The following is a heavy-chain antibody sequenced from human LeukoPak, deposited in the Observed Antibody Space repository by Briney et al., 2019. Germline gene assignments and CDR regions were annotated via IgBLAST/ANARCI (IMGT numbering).Heavy chain of an antibody. CDR3: ASSPASSCLDD. J-gene: IGHJ4*02. Sequence: GGSLRLSCAASGFTFNIYTMSWVRQAPGKGLEWVSIISDNGGSTYYADSVKGRFTTSRDNSKNTLYLQMNSLRAEDTAVYYCASSPASSCLDDWGQGTLVTVSS. D-gene: IGHD6-13*01. CDR1: GFTFNIYT. CDR2: ISDNGGST. V-gene: IGHV3-23*01.